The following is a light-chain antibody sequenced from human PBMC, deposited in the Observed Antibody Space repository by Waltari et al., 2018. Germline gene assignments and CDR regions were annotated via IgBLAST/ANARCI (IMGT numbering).Light chain of an antibody. V-gene: IGLV3-1*01. CDR3: QAWDSSIDVV. CDR2: QDN. J-gene: IGLJ2*01. CDR1: KLGDQY. Sequence: SYELTQPPSVSVSPGQTASITCSGDKLGDQYACWYQQKPGQSPVLVIYQDNKRPSGIPGRVAGSKYGNTATLTISGTQAMDEGYYYCQAWDSSIDVVFGGGTKLTVL.